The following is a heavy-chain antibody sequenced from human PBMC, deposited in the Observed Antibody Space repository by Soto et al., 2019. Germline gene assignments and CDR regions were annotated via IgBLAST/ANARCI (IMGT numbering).Heavy chain of an antibody. D-gene: IGHD4-17*01. CDR3: AKALYGDYLFFDY. CDR1: GFTFRSYA. V-gene: IGHV3-23*01. CDR2: IGGRGGST. Sequence: EVQLLESGGGLVQPGGSPRLSCAASGFTFRSYAMTWGRQAPGKGLEWVSAIGGRGGSTYYADSVKGRFTISRDNSKNTLYLQMNSLRAEDTAVYYCAKALYGDYLFFDYWGQGTLVTVSS. J-gene: IGHJ4*02.